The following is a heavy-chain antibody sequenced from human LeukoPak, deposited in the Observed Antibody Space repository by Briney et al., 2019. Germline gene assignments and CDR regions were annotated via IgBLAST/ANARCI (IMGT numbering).Heavy chain of an antibody. V-gene: IGHV1-8*01. Sequence: ASVKVSCKASGYIFTSYDINWVRQATGLGLEWMGWMNPNSGNTGYAQKFQGRVTMTRNTSISTAYMELSRLRSEDTAVYYCTRVMAGAPNFDYWGQGTLVTVSS. D-gene: IGHD6-19*01. CDR2: MNPNSGNT. J-gene: IGHJ4*02. CDR3: TRVMAGAPNFDY. CDR1: GYIFTSYD.